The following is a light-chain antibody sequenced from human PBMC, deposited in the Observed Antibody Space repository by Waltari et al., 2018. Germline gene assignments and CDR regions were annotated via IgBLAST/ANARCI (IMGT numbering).Light chain of an antibody. Sequence: EIVLTQSPATLSLSPGERATLSCRASQSVSSSLAWYQQKPGQAPRLLIYGESSRATGIPDRFSVSGSGTDFTLTISSLEPEDFAVYYCQQYSNWPTFGQGTKVEIK. CDR1: QSVSSS. CDR3: QQYSNWPT. CDR2: GES. V-gene: IGKV3-15*01. J-gene: IGKJ1*01.